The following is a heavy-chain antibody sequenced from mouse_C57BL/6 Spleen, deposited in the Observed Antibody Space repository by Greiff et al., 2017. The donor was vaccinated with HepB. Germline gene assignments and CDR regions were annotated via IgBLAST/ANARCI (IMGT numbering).Heavy chain of an antibody. CDR1: GFTFSDYG. CDR2: ISSGSSTI. J-gene: IGHJ4*01. V-gene: IGHV5-17*01. CDR3: ARPNHYAVDY. Sequence: EVQLVESGGGLVKPGGSLKLSCAASGFTFSDYGMHWVRQAPEKGLEWVAYISSGSSTIYYADTVKGRFTISRDNAKNTLFLQLTSLRAEDTAMYYGARPNHYAVDYWGQGTTVTVAS.